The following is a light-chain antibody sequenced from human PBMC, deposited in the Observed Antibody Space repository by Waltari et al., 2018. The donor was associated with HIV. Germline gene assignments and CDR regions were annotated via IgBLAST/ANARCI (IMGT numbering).Light chain of an antibody. CDR2: QDT. CDR3: QAWDNSTAV. J-gene: IGLJ2*01. Sequence: SYELTQPPSVSVSPGLTASVTCSGDKLGDKYVCWYQQKQGRSPVLVLFQDTKRPSGIPERFSGSNSGNTATLTISGTQAVDEADYFCQAWDNSTAVFGGGTQLTVL. CDR1: KLGDKY. V-gene: IGLV3-1*01.